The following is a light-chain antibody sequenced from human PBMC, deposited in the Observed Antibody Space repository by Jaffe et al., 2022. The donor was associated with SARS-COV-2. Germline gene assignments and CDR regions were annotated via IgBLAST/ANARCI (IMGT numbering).Light chain of an antibody. CDR3: YSFAGTSYV. Sequence: QSALTQPASVSGSPGQSITISCTGTSSDVGSYNLVSWYQQHPDKAPKLMIYEDTKRPSGVSNHFSGSKSGNTASLTISGLQAEDEADYYCYSFAGTSYVFGTGTKVTVL. V-gene: IGLV2-23*01. J-gene: IGLJ1*01. CDR1: SSDVGSYNL. CDR2: EDT.